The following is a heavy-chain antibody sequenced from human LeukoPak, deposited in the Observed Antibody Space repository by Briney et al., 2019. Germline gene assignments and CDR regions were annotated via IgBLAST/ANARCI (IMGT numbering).Heavy chain of an antibody. CDR3: ARIRITMVRGVAGFDP. CDR2: INPNSGGT. CDR1: GDTFTGYY. V-gene: IGHV1-2*02. J-gene: IGHJ5*02. Sequence: GASLKVSGKASGDTFTGYYMHWVRQAPGQGLEWMGWINPNSGGTNYAQKFQGRVTMTRDTSISTAYMELSRLRSDDTAVYYCARIRITMVRGVAGFDPWGQGTLVTVSS. D-gene: IGHD3-10*01.